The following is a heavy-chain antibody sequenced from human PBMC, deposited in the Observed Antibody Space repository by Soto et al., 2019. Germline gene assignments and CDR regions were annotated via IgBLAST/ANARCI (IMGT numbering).Heavy chain of an antibody. J-gene: IGHJ6*02. CDR1: EFTFSSYA. CDR3: ATNFWSGSRDYYYGMDV. V-gene: IGHV3-23*01. Sequence: EVQLLESGGGLVQPGGSLRLSCAASEFTFSSYAMSWVRQATGKGLEWVSFISGSGGSTYYADSVKGRFIISRSNSKNTLNLQMNSLRAEDTAVYYCATNFWSGSRDYYYGMDVWGQGTTVTVSS. CDR2: ISGSGGST. D-gene: IGHD3-3*01.